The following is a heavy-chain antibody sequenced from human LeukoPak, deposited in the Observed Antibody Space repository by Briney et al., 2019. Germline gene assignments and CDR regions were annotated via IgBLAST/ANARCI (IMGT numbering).Heavy chain of an antibody. D-gene: IGHD6-19*01. J-gene: IGHJ3*02. CDR1: GGSISSGGYY. CDR2: IYHSGST. V-gene: IGHV4-30-2*01. CDR3: ARDQVNPPASSGWYEARGDAFDI. Sequence: NPSQTLSLTCTVSGGSISSGGYYWSWIRQPPGKGLEWIGYIYHSGSTYYNPSLKSRVTISVDRSKNQFSLKLSSVTAADTAVYYCARDQVNPPASSGWYEARGDAFDIWGQGTMVTVSS.